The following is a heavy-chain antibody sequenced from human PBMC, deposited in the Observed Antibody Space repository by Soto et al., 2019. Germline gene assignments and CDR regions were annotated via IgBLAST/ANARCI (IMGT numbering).Heavy chain of an antibody. CDR3: ARDSGGTTVAFGMDV. CDR1: GGTFSSYA. V-gene: IGHV1-69*01. D-gene: IGHD4-17*01. J-gene: IGHJ6*02. Sequence: QVQRVQSGAEVKKPGSSVKVSCKASGGTFSSYAISWVRQAPGQGLEWMGGIIPIFGTANYAQKFQGRVTITAAESTSTAYMELSSLRSEVTAVYYCARDSGGTTVAFGMDVWGQGTTVTVSS. CDR2: IIPIFGTA.